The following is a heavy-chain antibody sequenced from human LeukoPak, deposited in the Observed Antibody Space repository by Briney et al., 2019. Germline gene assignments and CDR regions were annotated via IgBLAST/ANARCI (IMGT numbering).Heavy chain of an antibody. V-gene: IGHV4-31*03. Sequence: SEPLSLTCSVSGGSISSGDYYWSWVRQHPGKGLEWIGYIYYSGSTYYNPSLKSRVTISVDTSKNQFSLKLSSVTAADTAVYYCARELSGYGASDYWGQGTLVTVSS. J-gene: IGHJ4*02. CDR2: IYYSGST. D-gene: IGHD3-22*01. CDR1: GGSISSGDYY. CDR3: ARELSGYGASDY.